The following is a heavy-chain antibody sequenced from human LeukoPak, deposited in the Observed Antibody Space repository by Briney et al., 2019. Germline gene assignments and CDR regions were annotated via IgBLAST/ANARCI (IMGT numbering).Heavy chain of an antibody. J-gene: IGHJ6*02. D-gene: IGHD2-2*01. CDR1: GFTFSTYA. Sequence: PGGSLRLSCAASGFTFSTYAMSWVRQALGKGLEWVSTISGSGYDTYYADSVKGRFTISRDNSKNTLYVQMNSLRAEDTAVYYCAKAPAASYYYGTDVWGQGTTVTVSS. CDR2: ISGSGYDT. CDR3: AKAPAASYYYGTDV. V-gene: IGHV3-23*01.